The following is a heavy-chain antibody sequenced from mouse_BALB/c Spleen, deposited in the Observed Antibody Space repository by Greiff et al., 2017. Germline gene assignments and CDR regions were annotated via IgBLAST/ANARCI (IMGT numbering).Heavy chain of an antibody. D-gene: IGHD1-1*01. CDR2: IDPANGNT. CDR1: GFNIKDTY. Sequence: EVKLMESGAELVKPGASVKLSCTASGFNIKDTYMHWVKQRPEQGLEWIGRIDPANGNTKYDPKFQGKATITADTSSNTAYLQLSSLTSEDTAVYYCARLITTVVDYWGQGTTLTVSS. V-gene: IGHV14-3*02. J-gene: IGHJ2*01. CDR3: ARLITTVVDY.